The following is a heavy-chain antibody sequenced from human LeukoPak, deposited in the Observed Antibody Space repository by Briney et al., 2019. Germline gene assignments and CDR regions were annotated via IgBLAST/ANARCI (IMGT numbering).Heavy chain of an antibody. J-gene: IGHJ4*02. V-gene: IGHV1-69-2*01. D-gene: IGHD3-16*01. CDR3: ATGLMITFGEHQIDY. CDR2: VDPEDGET. Sequence: ASVKVSCKVSGYTFTDYCMHWVQQAPGKGLEWMGLVDPEDGETIYAEKFQGRVTITADTSTDTAYMELSSLRSEDTAVYYCATGLMITFGEHQIDYWGQGTLVTVSS. CDR1: GYTFTDYC.